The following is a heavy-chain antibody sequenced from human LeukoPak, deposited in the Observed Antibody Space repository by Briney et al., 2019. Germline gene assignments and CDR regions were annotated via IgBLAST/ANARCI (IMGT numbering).Heavy chain of an antibody. CDR3: AKDRAAMVPRHFDY. J-gene: IGHJ4*02. Sequence: PGGSLRLSCAASGVTLSSYAMSWVRQAPGKGLEWVSAISGSGGSTYYADSVKGRFTISRDNSKNTLYLQMNSLRAEDTAVYYCAKDRAAMVPRHFDYWGQGTLVTVSS. CDR1: GVTLSSYA. CDR2: ISGSGGST. V-gene: IGHV3-23*01. D-gene: IGHD5-18*01.